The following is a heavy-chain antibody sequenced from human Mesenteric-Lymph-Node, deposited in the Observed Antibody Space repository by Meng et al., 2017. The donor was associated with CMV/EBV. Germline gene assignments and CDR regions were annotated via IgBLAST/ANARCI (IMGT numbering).Heavy chain of an antibody. J-gene: IGHJ3*02. CDR2: VNGGGYTT. CDR3: ARLYHYESSGSYYPGGFDI. V-gene: IGHV3-74*01. CDR1: GFTFRSYW. D-gene: IGHD3-22*01. Sequence: GESLKISCAASGFTFRSYWMHWVRQAPGKGLVWVSRVNGGGYTTAYADSVRGRFTISRDNAKNTLYLQMNSLRDEDTAVYYCARLYHYESSGSYYPGGFDIWGLGTMVTVSS.